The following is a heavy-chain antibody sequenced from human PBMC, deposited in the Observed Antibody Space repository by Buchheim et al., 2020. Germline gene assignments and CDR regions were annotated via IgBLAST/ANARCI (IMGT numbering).Heavy chain of an antibody. CDR3: ARGKGTGSYYHD. J-gene: IGHJ4*02. D-gene: IGHD1-26*01. V-gene: IGHV4-34*01. Sequence: QVQLQQWGAGLLKPSETLSLTCAVYGGSFSGYYWSWIRQPPGKGLEWIGEISRGGDTDNNPSLKSRVTISVDTPKNQFSLRLTSVTAADAAVYYCARGKGTGSYYHDWGQGTL. CDR2: ISRGGDT. CDR1: GGSFSGYY.